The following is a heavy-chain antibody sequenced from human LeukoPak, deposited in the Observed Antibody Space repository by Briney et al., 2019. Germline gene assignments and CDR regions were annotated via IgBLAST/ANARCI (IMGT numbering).Heavy chain of an antibody. D-gene: IGHD3-22*01. CDR3: ARERTVSGSGYGFDY. CDR1: GGSISSGGYS. V-gene: IGHV4-30-2*01. J-gene: IGHJ4*02. CDR2: IYHSGST. Sequence: PSETLSLTCAVSGGSISSGGYSWSWIRQPPGKGLEWIGYIYHSGSTYYNPSLKSRVTISVDRSKNQFSLKLSSVTAADTAVYYCARERTVSGSGYGFDYWGQGTLVTVSS.